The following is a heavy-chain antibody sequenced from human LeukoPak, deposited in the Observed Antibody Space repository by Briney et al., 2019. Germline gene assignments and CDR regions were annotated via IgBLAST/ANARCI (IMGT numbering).Heavy chain of an antibody. CDR2: ISYDGSNK. J-gene: IGHJ6*02. CDR1: GFTFSSYS. D-gene: IGHD3-9*01. V-gene: IGHV3-30*03. CDR3: ARDSDYDILTRYYYYGMDV. Sequence: PGGSLRLSCAASGFTFSSYSMHWVRQAPGKGLEWVAVISYDGSNKYYADSVKGRFTISRDNSKNTLYLQMNSLRAEDTAVYYCARDSDYDILTRYYYYGMDVWGQGTTVTVSS.